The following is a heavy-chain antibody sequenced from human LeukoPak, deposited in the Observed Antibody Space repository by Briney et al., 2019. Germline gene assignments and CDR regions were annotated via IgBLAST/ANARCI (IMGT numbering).Heavy chain of an antibody. J-gene: IGHJ5*02. CDR3: AVGYNYAKNWFDP. Sequence: ASVRVFCKASGYTFTASYIHWVRQAPGQGLEWMGRINPNSGDTNYAQKFQGRVTMTRDTSFSSAYMELSRLTSDGTAVYYCAVGYNYAKNWFDPWGQGTLVTVSS. V-gene: IGHV1-2*06. D-gene: IGHD5-18*01. CDR2: INPNSGDT. CDR1: GYTFTASY.